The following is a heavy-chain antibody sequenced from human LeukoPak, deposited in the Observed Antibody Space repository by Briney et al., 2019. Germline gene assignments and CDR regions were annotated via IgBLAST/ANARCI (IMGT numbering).Heavy chain of an antibody. J-gene: IGHJ4*02. V-gene: IGHV1-46*01. CDR2: INPSDGTT. CDR1: GYTFTTYK. Sequence: ASVKVSCKASGYTFTTYKMHWVRQAPGQGLECMGIINPSDGTTTYAQTFQGRVTMTRDTSTTTVYMELSSLTSDDTAVYYCAGGGVGPAAGPLHFDYWGQGTLVTVSS. D-gene: IGHD6-13*01. CDR3: AGGGVGPAAGPLHFDY.